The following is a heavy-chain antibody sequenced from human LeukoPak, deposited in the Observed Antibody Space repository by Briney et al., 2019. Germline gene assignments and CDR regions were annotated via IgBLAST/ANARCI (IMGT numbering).Heavy chain of an antibody. CDR2: IRPNGINK. V-gene: IGHV3-30*02. Sequence: GGSLRLSCAASGFTFSSYAMSWVRQAPGKGLEWVSFIRPNGINKYYADSVKGRFTISRDNSKGTLYLQMNSLRTEDTALYYCAKDRPLEGGFDPWGQGSLVTVSS. CDR3: AKDRPLEGGFDP. CDR1: GFTFSSYA. D-gene: IGHD3-16*01. J-gene: IGHJ5*02.